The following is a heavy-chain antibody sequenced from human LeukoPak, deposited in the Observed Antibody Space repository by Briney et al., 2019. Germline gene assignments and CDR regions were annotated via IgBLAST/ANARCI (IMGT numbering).Heavy chain of an antibody. Sequence: GGSLRLSCAASGFTFSSYAMHWVRQAPGKGLEWVAVIWYDGSNKYYADSVKGRFTISRDNSKNTLYLQMNSLRAEDTAVYYCASLPWYYYDSSGYLAPLDYWGQGTLVTVSS. CDR3: ASLPWYYYDSSGYLAPLDY. D-gene: IGHD3-22*01. J-gene: IGHJ4*02. CDR1: GFTFSSYA. CDR2: IWYDGSNK. V-gene: IGHV3-33*08.